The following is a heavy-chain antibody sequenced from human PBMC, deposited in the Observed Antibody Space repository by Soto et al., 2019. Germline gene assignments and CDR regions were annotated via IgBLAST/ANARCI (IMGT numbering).Heavy chain of an antibody. CDR1: GYTFTSYG. CDR2: ISAYNGNT. D-gene: IGHD4-17*01. V-gene: IGHV1-18*01. J-gene: IGHJ6*03. CDR3: ARGTLPTVTTDYYYMDV. Sequence: QVQLVQSGAEVKKPGASVKVSCKASGYTFTSYGISWVRQAPGQGLEWMGWISAYNGNTNYAQKLQGRVTMTTDTSTSTAYMELRSLSSDDTAVYYCARGTLPTVTTDYYYMDVWGKGTTVTVSS.